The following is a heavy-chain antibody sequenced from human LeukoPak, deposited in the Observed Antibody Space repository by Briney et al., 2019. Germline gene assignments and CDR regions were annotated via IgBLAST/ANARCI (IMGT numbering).Heavy chain of an antibody. Sequence: SETLSLTCAVSGGSITSSNWWSWVRQPPGKGLEWIGEIYHGGRTNYNPFLKSRVTISVDKSKNQFSLKLSSVTAADTAVYYCARVGDHYGVYYWGQGTLVTVSS. V-gene: IGHV4-4*02. CDR3: ARVGDHYGVYY. D-gene: IGHD4-17*01. CDR1: GGSITSSNW. J-gene: IGHJ4*02. CDR2: IYHGGRT.